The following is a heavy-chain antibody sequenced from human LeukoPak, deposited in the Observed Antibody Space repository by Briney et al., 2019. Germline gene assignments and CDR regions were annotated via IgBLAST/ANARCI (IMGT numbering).Heavy chain of an antibody. V-gene: IGHV4-59*11. CDR3: ARRGYCSSTSCYGGAFDI. CDR2: IYYSGST. D-gene: IGHD2-2*03. J-gene: IGHJ3*02. Sequence: SETLSLTCTVSGGSISSHYWSWIRQPPGKGLEWIGYIYYSGSTNYNPSLKSRVTISVDTSKNQFSLKLSSVTAADTAVYYCARRGYCSSTSCYGGAFDIWGQGTMVTVSS. CDR1: GGSISSHY.